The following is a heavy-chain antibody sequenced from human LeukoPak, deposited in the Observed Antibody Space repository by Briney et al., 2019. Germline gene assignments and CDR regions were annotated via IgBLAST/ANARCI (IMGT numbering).Heavy chain of an antibody. Sequence: GGSLRLSCAASGFTFSDYYMSWIRQAPGKGLEWVSYIYTSGSTVNYADSVKGRFTISRDNAKNSLYLQMNSLRAEDTAVYYCARIHTAHFDYWGQGALVTVSS. V-gene: IGHV3-11*04. D-gene: IGHD5-18*01. CDR1: GFTFSDYY. CDR2: IYTSGSTV. J-gene: IGHJ4*02. CDR3: ARIHTAHFDY.